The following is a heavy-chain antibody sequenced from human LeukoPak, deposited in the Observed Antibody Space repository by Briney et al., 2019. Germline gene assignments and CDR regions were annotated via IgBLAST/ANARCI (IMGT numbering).Heavy chain of an antibody. CDR3: AKEIGATLPFDY. V-gene: IGHV3-23*01. Sequence: GGSLRLSCAASGFTFSSYAMSWVRQAPGKGLEWVSALSDSGGDTYYADSVKGRFTISRDNSKNTLYLQMNSLTVEDTAVYYCAKEIGATLPFDYWGQGTLVTVSS. CDR1: GFTFSSYA. D-gene: IGHD3-16*01. J-gene: IGHJ4*02. CDR2: LSDSGGDT.